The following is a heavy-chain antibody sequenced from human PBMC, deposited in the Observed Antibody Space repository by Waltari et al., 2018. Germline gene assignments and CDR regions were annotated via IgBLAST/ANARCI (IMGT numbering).Heavy chain of an antibody. CDR3: ARLVGATKQYVDY. V-gene: IGHV4-39*01. D-gene: IGHD1-26*01. Sequence: QVQLQESGPGLVKPSQTLSLTCTVSGGSISSGSYYWGWIRQPPGKGLEWIGSIYYSGSTYYNPSLKSRVTISVDTSKNQFSLKLSSVTAADTAVYYCARLVGATKQYVDYWGQGTLVTVSS. J-gene: IGHJ4*02. CDR2: IYYSGST. CDR1: GGSISSGSYY.